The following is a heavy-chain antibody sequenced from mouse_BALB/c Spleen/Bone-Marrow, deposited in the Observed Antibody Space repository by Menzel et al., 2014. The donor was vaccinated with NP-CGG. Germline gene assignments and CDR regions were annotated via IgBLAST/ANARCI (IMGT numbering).Heavy chain of an antibody. V-gene: IGHV3-8*02. Sequence: EGKLMESGPSLVKPSQTLSLTCSVTGDSITSGYWNWIRKFPGNKLEYMGYISYSGSTCYNPSLKSRISITRDTSKNQYYLQLKSVTTEDTATYCCARFGYDYALDYWGQGTSVTVSS. D-gene: IGHD2-2*01. CDR1: GDSITSGY. CDR3: ARFGYDYALDY. J-gene: IGHJ4*01. CDR2: ISYSGST.